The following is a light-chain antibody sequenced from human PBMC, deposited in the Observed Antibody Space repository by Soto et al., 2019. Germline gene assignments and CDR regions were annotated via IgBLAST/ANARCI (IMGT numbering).Light chain of an antibody. V-gene: IGLV2-14*01. Sequence: QSALTQPASVSGSPGQSITISCTGTNSDVDSYNRVSWYQQPPGTAPKLIIYDVNNRPSGVSYRFSGSKSGNTASLTISGLQAEDEADYYCNSYTTSETYVFGTGTKVTVL. J-gene: IGLJ1*01. CDR1: NSDVDSYNR. CDR2: DVN. CDR3: NSYTTSETYV.